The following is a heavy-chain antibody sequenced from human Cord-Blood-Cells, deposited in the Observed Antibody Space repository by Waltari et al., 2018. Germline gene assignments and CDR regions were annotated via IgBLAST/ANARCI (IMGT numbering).Heavy chain of an antibody. V-gene: IGHV4-30-2*01. J-gene: IGHJ5*02. CDR3: ARYPPFDP. CDR1: GGSISRVGYS. CDR2: IYHSGST. Sequence: QLQLQESGSGMVKPSKTLSLTRAVSGGSISRVGYSWSGIRQPPGKGLEWIGYIYHSGSTYYNPSLKSRVTISVDRSKNQFSLKLSSVTAADTAVYYCARYPPFDPWGQGTLVTVSS.